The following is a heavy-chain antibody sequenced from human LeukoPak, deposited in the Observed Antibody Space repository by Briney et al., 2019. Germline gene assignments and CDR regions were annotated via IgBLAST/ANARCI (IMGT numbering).Heavy chain of an antibody. CDR1: GFIFSDYY. Sequence: GGSLRLSCTASGFIFSDYYMNWIRQAPGKGLEWVSFISGSGTTIYHADSVKGRFTISRDNAKNSLFLQMNSPRAEDTAVYYCARDADGHLDRWGQGTLVTVSS. J-gene: IGHJ5*02. CDR2: ISGSGTTI. V-gene: IGHV3-11*01. CDR3: ARDADGHLDR.